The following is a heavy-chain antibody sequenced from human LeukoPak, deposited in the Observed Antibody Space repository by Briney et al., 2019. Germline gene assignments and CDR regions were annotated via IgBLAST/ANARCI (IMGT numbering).Heavy chain of an antibody. CDR3: AKEGYYGSGSFPDH. CDR2: ISHDGGNE. D-gene: IGHD3-10*01. J-gene: IGHJ5*02. Sequence: SGGSLRLSCAASGFTFSSYAMHWVRQAPGKGLEWVAVISHDGGNEYYEDSVKGRFTIFRDNSKNTLYLQMNSLRAEDTAVYYCAKEGYYGSGSFPDHWGQGTLVTVSS. CDR1: GFTFSSYA. V-gene: IGHV3-30*04.